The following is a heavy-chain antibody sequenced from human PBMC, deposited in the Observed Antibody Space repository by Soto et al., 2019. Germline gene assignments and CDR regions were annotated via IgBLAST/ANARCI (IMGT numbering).Heavy chain of an antibody. V-gene: IGHV3-23*01. D-gene: IGHD6-13*01. CDR3: PKRPGIVTDGTFAC. J-gene: IGHJ4*02. Sequence: GGSLRLSCAASGFTFTNFAMSWVRQAPGKGLEWVASISGSGEAAYDADSVKGRFTTSRANSQNTLFLQMNSLTAEDTAAYYCPKRPGIVTDGTFACWGQGTXVTVS. CDR1: GFTFTNFA. CDR2: ISGSGEAA.